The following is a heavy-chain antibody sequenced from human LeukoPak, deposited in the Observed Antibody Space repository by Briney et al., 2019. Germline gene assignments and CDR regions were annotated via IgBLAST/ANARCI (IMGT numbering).Heavy chain of an antibody. CDR2: IYYSGST. CDR3: ARLRVYYDFWSGYHRGPFDY. CDR1: GGSISSSSYY. D-gene: IGHD3-3*01. Sequence: SETLSLTCTVSGGSISSSSYYWGWIRQPPGKGLEWIGSIYYSGSTYYNPSLKSRVTISVDTSKNQFSLKLSSVTAADTAVYYWARLRVYYDFWSGYHRGPFDYWGQGNLVNV. V-gene: IGHV4-39*01. J-gene: IGHJ4*02.